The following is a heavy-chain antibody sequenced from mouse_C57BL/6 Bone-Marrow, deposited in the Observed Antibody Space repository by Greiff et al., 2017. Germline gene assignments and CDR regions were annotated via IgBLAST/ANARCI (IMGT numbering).Heavy chain of an antibody. V-gene: IGHV1-80*01. CDR1: GYAFSSYW. CDR3: ARGDY. CDR2: IFPGDGDT. J-gene: IGHJ3*01. Sequence: QVQLKESGAELVKPGASVKISCKASGYAFSSYWVNWVKQRPGKGLEWIGQIFPGDGDTNYTGKFKGKATLTADTSSSTAYMQLSSLTSEDSAFYFCARGDYGGQGTRITVTA.